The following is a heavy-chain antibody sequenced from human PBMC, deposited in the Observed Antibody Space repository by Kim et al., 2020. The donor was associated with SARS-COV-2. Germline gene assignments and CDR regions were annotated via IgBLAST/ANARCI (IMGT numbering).Heavy chain of an antibody. Sequence: SETLSLTCTVSGYSISSGYYWGWIRQPPGKGLGWMGSNYNSGTTYNNPLHKSRVTISVDTSKNQFSLTLSSVTAADTAVYYCAGVWPNYYDSSGYYYNYFDYWGQGTLVTVSS. D-gene: IGHD3-22*01. J-gene: IGHJ4*02. CDR3: AGVWPNYYDSSGYYYNYFDY. CDR2: NYNSGTT. V-gene: IGHV4-38-2*02. CDR1: GYSISSGYY.